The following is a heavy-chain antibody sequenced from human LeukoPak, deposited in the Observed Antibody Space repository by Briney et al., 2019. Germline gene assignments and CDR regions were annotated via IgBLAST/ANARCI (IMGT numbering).Heavy chain of an antibody. CDR2: ISGSGGST. V-gene: IGHV3-23*01. Sequence: QPGGTLRLSCAASGFTFSTYGMSWVRQAPGKGLEWVSAISGSGGSTYYADSVKGRFTISRDNSKNTLYLQMNSLRADGTAVYYCAKVSESNYDILTGYYTPYYFDYWGQGTLVTVSS. J-gene: IGHJ4*02. CDR1: GFTFSTYG. D-gene: IGHD3-9*01. CDR3: AKVSESNYDILTGYYTPYYFDY.